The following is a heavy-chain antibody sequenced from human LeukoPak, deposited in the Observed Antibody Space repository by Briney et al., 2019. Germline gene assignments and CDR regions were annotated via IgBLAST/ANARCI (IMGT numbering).Heavy chain of an antibody. Sequence: SETLSLTCAVYGGSFSGYYWSWIRQPPGKGLEWIGEINHSGSTNYNPSLKSRVTISVDTSKNQFSLKLSSVTAADTAVYYCARDLSDTFGGVIAIDYWGQGTLVTVSS. CDR3: ARDLSDTFGGVIAIDY. CDR1: GGSFSGYY. V-gene: IGHV4-34*01. CDR2: INHSGST. J-gene: IGHJ4*02. D-gene: IGHD3-16*02.